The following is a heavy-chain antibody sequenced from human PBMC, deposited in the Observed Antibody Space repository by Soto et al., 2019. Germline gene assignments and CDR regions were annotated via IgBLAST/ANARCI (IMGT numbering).Heavy chain of an antibody. V-gene: IGHV4-39*01. CDR2: IYYSGST. J-gene: IGHJ4*02. Sequence: QLQLQESGPGLVKPSETLSLTCTVSGGSISSSSYYWGWIRQPPGKGLEWIGSIYYSGSTYYNPSLKSRVTISVDTSKNQFSLKLSSVTAADTAVYYCARARLSVSAFDYWGQGTLVTVSS. CDR3: ARARLSVSAFDY. D-gene: IGHD3-16*02. CDR1: GGSISSSSYY.